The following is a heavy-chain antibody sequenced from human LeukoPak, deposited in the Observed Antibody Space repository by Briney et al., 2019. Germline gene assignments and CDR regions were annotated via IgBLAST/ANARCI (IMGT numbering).Heavy chain of an antibody. J-gene: IGHJ3*02. Sequence: GGSLRLSCAASGFTFSSYAMSWVRQAPGKGLEWVSAISGSGGSTYYADSVKGRFTISRDNSKNTLYLQMNSLRAEDTAVYYCAKVWSRYCIGGSYLHAFDIWGQGTMVTVSS. D-gene: IGHD2-15*01. CDR2: ISGSGGST. CDR1: GFTFSSYA. V-gene: IGHV3-23*01. CDR3: AKVWSRYCIGGSYLHAFDI.